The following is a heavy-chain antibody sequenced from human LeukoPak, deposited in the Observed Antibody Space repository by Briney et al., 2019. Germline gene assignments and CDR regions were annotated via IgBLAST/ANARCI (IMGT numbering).Heavy chain of an antibody. CDR3: TREKAYCGLGCYYDY. V-gene: IGHV3-13*01. D-gene: IGHD2-21*01. Sequence: GGSLGLSCAASGFTFNNYDMHWVRQVTGKGLEWVSSIGTTGDTHYSESVKGRFTISRENAKNSFYLQMNNLRAGDTAVYYCTREKAYCGLGCYYDYWGQGTQVIVSS. CDR2: IGTTGDT. J-gene: IGHJ4*02. CDR1: GFTFNNYD.